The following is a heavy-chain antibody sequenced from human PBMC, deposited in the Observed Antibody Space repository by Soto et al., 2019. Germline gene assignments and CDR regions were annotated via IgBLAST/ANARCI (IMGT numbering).Heavy chain of an antibody. Sequence: QVQLVESGGGVVQPGRSLRLSCAASGFTFSSYGMHWVRQAPGKGLEWVAVISYDGSNKYYADSVKGRFTISRDNSKNTLYLQMHSLRAEDTAVYYCAKNPNCVTTSCYDWYFDLWGRGTLVTVSS. V-gene: IGHV3-30*18. CDR1: GFTFSSYG. J-gene: IGHJ2*01. CDR2: ISYDGSNK. CDR3: AKNPNCVTTSCYDWYFDL. D-gene: IGHD2-2*01.